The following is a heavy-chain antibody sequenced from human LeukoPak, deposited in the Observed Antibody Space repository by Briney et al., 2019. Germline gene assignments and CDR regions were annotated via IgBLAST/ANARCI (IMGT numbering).Heavy chain of an antibody. CDR2: ISSSSSYI. D-gene: IGHD3-22*01. CDR1: GFTFSSYS. CDR3: AREPKTYYYDSSGQIDY. Sequence: GGSLRLSCAASGFTFSSYSMNWVRQAPGKGLEWVPSISSSSSYIYYADSVKGRFTISRDNAKNSLYLQMNSLRAEDTAVYYCAREPKTYYYDSSGQIDYWGQGTLVTVSS. J-gene: IGHJ4*02. V-gene: IGHV3-21*01.